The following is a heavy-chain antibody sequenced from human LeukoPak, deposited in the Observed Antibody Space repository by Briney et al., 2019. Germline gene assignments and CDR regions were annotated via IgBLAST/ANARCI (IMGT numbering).Heavy chain of an antibody. CDR3: ARGVTDSGSVQMDV. CDR2: INTNSGGT. Sequence: GASVKVSCKASGYTFTGYYMHWVRQPPGQGLEGMGRINTNSGGTNYAQKFQGRVTMTRDTSISTAYMELSRLRSDDTAVYYCARGVTDSGSVQMDVWGKGTTVTVSS. J-gene: IGHJ6*04. V-gene: IGHV1-2*06. D-gene: IGHD1-26*01. CDR1: GYTFTGYY.